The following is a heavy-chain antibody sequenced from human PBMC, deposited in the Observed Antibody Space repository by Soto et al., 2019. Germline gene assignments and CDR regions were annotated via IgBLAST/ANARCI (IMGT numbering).Heavy chain of an antibody. CDR2: IILILGLA. V-gene: IGHV1-69*04. Sequence: GASVKVSCKASGGTFSSYTISWVRQAPGQGLEWMGRIILILGLANYAQKFQGRVTITADKSTSTAYMELSSLRSEDTAVYYCARDRAGSYYYYYMDVWGKGTTVTVSS. J-gene: IGHJ6*03. CDR1: GGTFSSYT. CDR3: ARDRAGSYYYYYMDV.